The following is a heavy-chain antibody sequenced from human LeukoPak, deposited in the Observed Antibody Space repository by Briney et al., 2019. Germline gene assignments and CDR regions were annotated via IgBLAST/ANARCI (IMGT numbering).Heavy chain of an antibody. J-gene: IGHJ4*02. Sequence: SETLSLTCTVSGGSISSSSDYWGWIRQPPGKGLEWIGSIYYSGITYYNPSLKSRVTISVDTSKNQFSLKLRSVPAADTAVYYCARHADHYYFDYWGQGTLVTVSS. CDR2: IYYSGIT. V-gene: IGHV4-39*01. CDR3: ARHADHYYFDY. CDR1: GGSISSSSDY.